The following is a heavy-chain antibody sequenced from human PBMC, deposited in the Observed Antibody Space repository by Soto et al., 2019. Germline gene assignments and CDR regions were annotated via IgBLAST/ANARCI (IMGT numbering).Heavy chain of an antibody. CDR1: GGSFSGYY. CDR2: INHSGST. D-gene: IGHD6-19*01. CDR3: ARASPGWVDY. Sequence: SETLSLTCAVYGGSFSGYYWSWIRQPPGKGLEWIGEINHSGSTNYNPSLKSRVTISVDTSKNQFSLKLSSVTAADTAVYYCARASPGWVDYWGQGTLVTVS. J-gene: IGHJ4*02. V-gene: IGHV4-34*01.